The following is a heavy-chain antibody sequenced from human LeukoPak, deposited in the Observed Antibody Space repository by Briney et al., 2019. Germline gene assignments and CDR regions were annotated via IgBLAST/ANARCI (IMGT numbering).Heavy chain of an antibody. CDR2: ISAYNGNT. J-gene: IGHJ4*02. CDR1: GYTFTSYG. CDR3: ARELGYCSSTSCYMNREFDY. D-gene: IGHD2-2*02. Sequence: ASVKVSCKASGYTFTSYGISWVRQAPGQGLEWMGWISAYNGNTNYAQKLQGRATMTTDTSTSTAYMELRSLRSDDTAVYYCARELGYCSSTSCYMNREFDYWGQGTLVTVSS. V-gene: IGHV1-18*01.